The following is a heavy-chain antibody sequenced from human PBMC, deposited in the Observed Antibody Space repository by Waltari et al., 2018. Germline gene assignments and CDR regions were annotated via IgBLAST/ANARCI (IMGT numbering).Heavy chain of an antibody. J-gene: IGHJ5*02. V-gene: IGHV1-8*01. Sequence: QVQLVQSGAEVKKPGASVKVSCKASGYTFTSYDITWMRQATGQGLGGMGWMNPRRGNTGYAQKFQGRVTRTRNTSISTAYMELSSLRSEDTAVYYCARTPKLELLGRWFDPWGQGTLVTVSS. CDR2: MNPRRGNT. CDR1: GYTFTSYD. D-gene: IGHD1-7*01. CDR3: ARTPKLELLGRWFDP.